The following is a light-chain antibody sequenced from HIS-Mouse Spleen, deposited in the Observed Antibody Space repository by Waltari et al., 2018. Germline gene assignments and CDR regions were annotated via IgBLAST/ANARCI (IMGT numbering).Light chain of an antibody. V-gene: IGLV2-14*01. CDR3: SSYTSSSTLVV. J-gene: IGLJ2*01. CDR2: EVS. CDR1: SSYVGGYNY. Sequence: QSALTQPASVSGSPGQSITISCTGTSSYVGGYNYVPWHQQHPGKAPKLMIYEVSNRPSGVSNRFSGSKSGNTASLTISGLQAEDEADYYCSSYTSSSTLVVFGGGTKLNVL.